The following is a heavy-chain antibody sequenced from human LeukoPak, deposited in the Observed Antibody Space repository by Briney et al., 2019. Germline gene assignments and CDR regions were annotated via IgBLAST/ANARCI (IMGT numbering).Heavy chain of an antibody. V-gene: IGHV1-2*02. D-gene: IGHD3-10*01. Sequence: ASVKVSCKASGYTFTDYFMYCVRQAPGQGLEWMGWISPKSGGTNYAQTFQGRVTMTRDTSISTAYMELSRLRSDDTAVYYCARDGSTMARGVHPKDYWGQGTLVTVSS. CDR2: ISPKSGGT. CDR1: GYTFTDYF. J-gene: IGHJ4*02. CDR3: ARDGSTMARGVHPKDY.